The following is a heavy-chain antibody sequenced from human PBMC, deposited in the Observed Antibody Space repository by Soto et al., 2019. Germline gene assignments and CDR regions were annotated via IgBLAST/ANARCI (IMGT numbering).Heavy chain of an antibody. CDR2: IKQDGSEK. CDR1: GFTFRSYW. CDR3: ARVKRGYYDSSGYYYWYYFDY. V-gene: IGHV3-7*03. Sequence: EVQLVESGGGLVQPGGSLRLSCAAYGFTFRSYWMSWVRQAPGKGLEWVANIKQDGSEKYYVDSVKGRFTISRDNAKNSLYLQMNSLRAEDTAVYYCARVKRGYYDSSGYYYWYYFDYWGQGTLVTDSS. D-gene: IGHD3-22*01. J-gene: IGHJ4*02.